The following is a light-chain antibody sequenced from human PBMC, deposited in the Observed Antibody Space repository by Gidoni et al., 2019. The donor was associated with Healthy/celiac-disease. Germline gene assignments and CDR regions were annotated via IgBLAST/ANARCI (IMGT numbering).Light chain of an antibody. J-gene: IGKJ4*01. Sequence: IVLTQSPGTLSLSPGERATLPCRASQSVSSSYLAWYQQKPGQAPRLLIYGASSRATGIPDRFSGSGSGTDFTLTIRRLEPEDFAVYYCQQYGSSPLTFGGGTKVEIK. CDR3: QQYGSSPLT. CDR2: GAS. CDR1: QSVSSSY. V-gene: IGKV3-20*01.